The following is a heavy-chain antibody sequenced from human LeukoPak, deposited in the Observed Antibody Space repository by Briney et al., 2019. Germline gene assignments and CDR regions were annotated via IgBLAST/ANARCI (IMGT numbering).Heavy chain of an antibody. D-gene: IGHD1-26*01. CDR1: GFTFSSYG. CDR3: AKRTKVGATTFYYYGMDV. V-gene: IGHV3-30*18. Sequence: PGRSLRLSCAASGFTFSSYGMHWVRQAPGKGLEWVALISHAGSNKYYADSVKGRFTISRDNSKNTLYLQMDSLRAEDTAVYYCAKRTKVGATTFYYYGMDVWGQGTTVTVSS. J-gene: IGHJ6*02. CDR2: ISHAGSNK.